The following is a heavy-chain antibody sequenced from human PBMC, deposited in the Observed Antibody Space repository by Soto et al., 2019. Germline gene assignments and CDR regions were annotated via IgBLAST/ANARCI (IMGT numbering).Heavy chain of an antibody. CDR1: GGSISSYY. D-gene: IGHD6-19*01. CDR2: IYYSGST. J-gene: IGHJ4*02. Sequence: ASETLSLTCTVSGGSISSYYWSWIRQPPGKGLEWIGYIYYSGSTNYNPSLKSRVTISVDTSKNQFSLKLSSVTAADTAVYYCASSRKWLVNRFDYWGQGTLVTVSS. CDR3: ASSRKWLVNRFDY. V-gene: IGHV4-59*01.